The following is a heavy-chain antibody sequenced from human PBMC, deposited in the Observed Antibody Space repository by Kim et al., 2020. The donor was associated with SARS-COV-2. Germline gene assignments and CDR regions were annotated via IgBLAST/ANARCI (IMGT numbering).Heavy chain of an antibody. Sequence: ASVKVSCKASGYIFTGYYIHWLRQAPGQGLEWMGWINPNHGGTKDAPRFQGRVTMTRDTSTSTAYMELSSLRSDDTAVYYCARHADGSGWFAWGQGTLVTVSS. D-gene: IGHD6-19*01. CDR2: INPNHGGT. J-gene: IGHJ4*02. CDR1: GYIFTGYY. V-gene: IGHV1-2*02. CDR3: ARHADGSGWFA.